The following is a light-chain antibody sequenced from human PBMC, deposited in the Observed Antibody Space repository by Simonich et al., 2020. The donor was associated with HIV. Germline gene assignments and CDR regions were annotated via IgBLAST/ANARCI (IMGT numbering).Light chain of an antibody. Sequence: DIVMTQSPDSLAVSLGERATLTCKSSQSVLYSSNNKNYLAWYQQKPGQPPKLLIYWASTRKSGVPDRLSGSGSGTDFSLTSSTLQAEDVAVYYCQQYYSTPWTFGQGTKVEIK. V-gene: IGKV4-1*01. J-gene: IGKJ1*01. CDR1: QSVLYSSNNKNY. CDR2: WAS. CDR3: QQYYSTPWT.